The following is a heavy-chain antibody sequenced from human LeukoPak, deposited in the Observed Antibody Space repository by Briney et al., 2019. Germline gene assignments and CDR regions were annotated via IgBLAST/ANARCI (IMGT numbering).Heavy chain of an antibody. CDR1: GFTFSSYA. D-gene: IGHD5-12*01. CDR3: AKDGSLVDIVATIHFDY. V-gene: IGHV3-23*01. CDR2: ISGSGGST. J-gene: IGHJ4*02. Sequence: PGGSLRLSCAASGFTFSSYAMSWVRQAPGKGLEWVSAISGSGGSTYYEDSVKGRFTISRDNSKNTLYLQMNSLRAEDTAVYYCAKDGSLVDIVATIHFDYWGQGTLVTVSS.